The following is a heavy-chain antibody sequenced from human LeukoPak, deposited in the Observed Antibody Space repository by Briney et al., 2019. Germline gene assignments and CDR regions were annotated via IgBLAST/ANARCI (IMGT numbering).Heavy chain of an antibody. D-gene: IGHD1-26*01. CDR3: ARTQSQSGSYRYYFGY. CDR1: GASVGSAGYH. V-gene: IGHV4-61*08. CDR2: IYYISNT. J-gene: IGHJ4*02. Sequence: SETLSLTCTVSGASVGSAGYHWSWIRQPPGGGLERIGYIYYISNTNYNPSLKGRVTMSVDPSKNQFSLKLNSVTAADTAVYCCARTQSQSGSYRYYFGYWGQGTLVTVSS.